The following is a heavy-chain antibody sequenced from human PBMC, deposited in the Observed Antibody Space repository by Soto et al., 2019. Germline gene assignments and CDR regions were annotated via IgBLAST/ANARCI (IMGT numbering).Heavy chain of an antibody. CDR1: GRPFSAYY. Sequence: SDTLSPTYIHYGRPFSAYYWLRMRQPPGTGLERIRYINHRGSTNYKPSNKSQITISVDTSKNLFSLKLTSLTAADTALYYCARDKITGLFDYWGQGTLVTVSS. V-gene: IGHV4-34*01. CDR2: INHRGST. D-gene: IGHD2-8*02. CDR3: ARDKITGLFDY. J-gene: IGHJ4*02.